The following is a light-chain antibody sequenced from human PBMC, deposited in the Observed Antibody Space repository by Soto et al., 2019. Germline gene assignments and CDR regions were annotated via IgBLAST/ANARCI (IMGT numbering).Light chain of an antibody. CDR1: TGAVTSGHY. CDR2: DTS. V-gene: IGLV7-46*01. Sequence: QAVVTQEPSLTVSPGGTVTLTCGSSTGAVTSGHYPYWFQQKPGQAPRTLIYDTSNKHSWTPARFSGSLLGGKAALTLSGAQPEVEAEYYCLLSYSGARVVFGGWTQLTVL. CDR3: LLSYSGARVV. J-gene: IGLJ2*01.